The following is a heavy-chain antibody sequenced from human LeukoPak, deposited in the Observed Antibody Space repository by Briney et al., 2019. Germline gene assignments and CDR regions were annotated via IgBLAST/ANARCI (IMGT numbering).Heavy chain of an antibody. D-gene: IGHD6-13*01. CDR3: ARGRHSSSWYY. J-gene: IGHJ4*02. Sequence: GGPLRLSCAASGFTVSSNYMSWVRQAPGKELEWVSVIYSGGSTYYADSVKGRFTISRDNSKNTLYLQMNSLRAEDTAVYYCARGRHSSSWYYWGQGTLVTVSS. CDR2: IYSGGST. V-gene: IGHV3-66*01. CDR1: GFTVSSNY.